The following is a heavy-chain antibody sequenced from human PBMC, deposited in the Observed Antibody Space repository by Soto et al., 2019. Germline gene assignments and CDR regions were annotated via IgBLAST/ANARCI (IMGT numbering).Heavy chain of an antibody. Sequence: QVQLVQSGAEEKKPGASVKVSCKASGYTFTSSAMHWVRQAPGQRLEWMGWINAGNGNTKYSQKFQGRVTITRDTSASTAYMELSSLRSEDTAVYYCARSILVVTALDYRGQGTLVTVSS. CDR3: ARSILVVTALDY. V-gene: IGHV1-3*05. CDR1: GYTFTSSA. CDR2: INAGNGNT. J-gene: IGHJ4*02. D-gene: IGHD2-21*02.